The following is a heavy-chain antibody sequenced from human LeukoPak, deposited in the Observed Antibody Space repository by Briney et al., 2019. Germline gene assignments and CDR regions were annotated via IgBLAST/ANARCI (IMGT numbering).Heavy chain of an antibody. D-gene: IGHD6-19*01. CDR2: ISGSGGST. CDR1: GFTFSSYA. CDR3: AKVSAVPGQASGWYPGWFDP. V-gene: IGHV3-23*01. Sequence: GGSLRPSCAASGFTFSSYAMSWVRQAPGKGLEWVSAISGSGGSTYYADSVKGRFTISRDNSKNTLYLQMNSLRAEDTAVYYCAKVSAVPGQASGWYPGWFDPWGQGTLVTVSS. J-gene: IGHJ5*02.